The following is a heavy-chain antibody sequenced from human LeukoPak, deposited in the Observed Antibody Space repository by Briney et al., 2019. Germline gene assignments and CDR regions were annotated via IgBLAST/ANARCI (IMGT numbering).Heavy chain of an antibody. CDR1: GYTFTSYG. D-gene: IGHD6-13*01. V-gene: IGHV1-18*01. CDR2: ISAYNGNT. CDR3: ARGSGYSIKGYYYYYGMDV. Sequence: ASVKVSCKASGYTFTSYGISWVRQAPGQGLEWMGWISAYNGNTNYVQKLQGRVTMTTDTSTSTAYMELRSLRSDDTAVYYCARGSGYSIKGYYYYYGMDVWGQGTTVTVSS. J-gene: IGHJ6*02.